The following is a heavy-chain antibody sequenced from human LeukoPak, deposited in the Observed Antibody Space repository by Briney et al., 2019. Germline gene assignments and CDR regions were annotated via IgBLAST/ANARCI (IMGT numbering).Heavy chain of an antibody. J-gene: IGHJ5*02. CDR2: ISDTGGRP. D-gene: IGHD2-21*02. CDR1: GFTFSSYA. CDR3: AKEAYCGGDCSRWFDP. V-gene: IGHV3-23*01. Sequence: GGSLRLSCAPSGFTFSSYAMSCVRAAPGKRLERGSGISDTGGRPYYADSVKGRFTISRYNSKNTLYLQVNSLRAEDTAVYYCAKEAYCGGDCSRWFDPWGQGTLVTVSS.